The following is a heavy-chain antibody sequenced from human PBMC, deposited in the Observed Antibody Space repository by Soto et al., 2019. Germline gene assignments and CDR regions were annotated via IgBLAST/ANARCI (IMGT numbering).Heavy chain of an antibody. D-gene: IGHD3-3*01. CDR1: GFTFSSYW. CDR2: IKQDGSEK. V-gene: IGHV3-7*01. CDR3: ARGTLWNGYQFFDY. J-gene: IGHJ4*02. Sequence: GGSLRLSCAASGFTFSSYWMSWVRQAPGKGLEWVANIKQDGSEKYYVGSVKGRFTISRDNAKNSLYLQMNNLRAEDSAVYYCARGTLWNGYQFFDYWGQGTLVTSPQ.